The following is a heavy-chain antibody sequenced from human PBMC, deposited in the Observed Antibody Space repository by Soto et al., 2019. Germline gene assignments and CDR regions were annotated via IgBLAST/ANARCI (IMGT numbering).Heavy chain of an antibody. J-gene: IGHJ1*01. CDR3: AKDRDSSGWYDRYFQH. D-gene: IGHD6-19*01. Sequence: QVQLVESGGGVVQPGRSLRLSCAASGFTFSSYGMHWVRQAPGKGLEWVAVISYDGSNKYYADSVKGRFTISRDNSKNTLYLQMNGLRAEDTAVYYCAKDRDSSGWYDRYFQHWGQGTLVTVSS. CDR2: ISYDGSNK. V-gene: IGHV3-30*18. CDR1: GFTFSSYG.